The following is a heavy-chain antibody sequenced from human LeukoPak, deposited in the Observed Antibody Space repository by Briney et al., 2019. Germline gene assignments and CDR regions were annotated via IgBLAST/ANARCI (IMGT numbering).Heavy chain of an antibody. CDR1: GYTFTSYG. V-gene: IGHV1-18*01. J-gene: IGHJ4*02. D-gene: IGHD4-17*01. CDR3: AKDTQTYGDYLFDY. CDR2: ISAYNGNT. Sequence: ASVKVSCKASGYTFTSYGISWVRQAPGQGLEWMGWISAYNGNTNYAQKLQGRVTMTTDTSTSTAYMELRSLRSDDTAVYYCAKDTQTYGDYLFDYWGQGTLVTVSS.